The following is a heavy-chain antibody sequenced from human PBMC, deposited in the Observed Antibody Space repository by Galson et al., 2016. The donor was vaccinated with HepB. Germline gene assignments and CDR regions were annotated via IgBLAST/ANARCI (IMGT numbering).Heavy chain of an antibody. CDR1: GGTFSSYV. D-gene: IGHD4-23*01. V-gene: IGHV1-69*06. CDR3: ARGTTVGTFDY. J-gene: IGHJ4*02. Sequence: SVKVSCKASGGTFSSYVISWVRQAPGQGLEWMGGIIPISETADYAQKFQDRVTITADKPTTTAYMVLSSLRSKDTAMYYCARGTTVGTFDYWGQGTLVIVSS. CDR2: IIPISETA.